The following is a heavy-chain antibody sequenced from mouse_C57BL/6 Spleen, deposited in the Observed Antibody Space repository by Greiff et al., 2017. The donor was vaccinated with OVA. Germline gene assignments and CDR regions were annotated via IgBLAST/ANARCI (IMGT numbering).Heavy chain of an antibody. CDR2: INPSNGGT. CDR3: ARSSYDYDSWFAY. CDR1: GYTFTSYW. V-gene: IGHV1-53*01. Sequence: QVQLKESGTELVKPGASVKLSCKASGYTFTSYWMHWVKQRPGQGLEWIGNINPSNGGTNYNEKFKSKATLTVDKSSSTAYMQLSSLTSEDSAVYYCARSSYDYDSWFAYWGQGTLVTVSA. D-gene: IGHD2-4*01. J-gene: IGHJ3*01.